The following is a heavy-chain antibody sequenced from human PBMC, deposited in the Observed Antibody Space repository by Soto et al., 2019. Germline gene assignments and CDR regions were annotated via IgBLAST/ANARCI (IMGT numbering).Heavy chain of an antibody. V-gene: IGHV3-30-3*01. CDR1: GFTFSSYA. CDR2: ISYDGSNK. Sequence: GGSLRLSCAACGFTFSSYAMHWVRQAPGKGLEWVAVISYDGSNKYYADSVKGRFTISRDNSKNTLYLQMNSLRAEDTAVYYCAREVTIFGVVTRYFDYWGQGTLVTVSS. J-gene: IGHJ4*02. D-gene: IGHD3-3*01. CDR3: AREVTIFGVVTRYFDY.